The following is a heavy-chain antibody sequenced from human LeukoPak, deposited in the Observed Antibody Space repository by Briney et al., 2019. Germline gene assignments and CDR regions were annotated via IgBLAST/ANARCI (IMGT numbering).Heavy chain of an antibody. CDR3: ARHFGGYYSLTSLRRYFDL. CDR2: IYYSGST. V-gene: IGHV4-39*01. CDR1: GGSISSSSYY. D-gene: IGHD3-22*01. Sequence: SGTLSLTCTVSGGSISSSSYYWGWIRQPPGKGLEWIGSIYYSGSTYYNPSLKSRVTISVDTSKNQFSLKLSSVTAADTAVYYCARHFGGYYSLTSLRRYFDLWGRGTLVTVSS. J-gene: IGHJ2*01.